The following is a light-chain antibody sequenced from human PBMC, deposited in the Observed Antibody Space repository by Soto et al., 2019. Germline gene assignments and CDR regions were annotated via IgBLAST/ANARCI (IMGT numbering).Light chain of an antibody. J-gene: IGKJ1*01. CDR3: HQHNDCPRT. V-gene: IGKV3-15*01. Sequence: EIVMTQSPATLSVFPGERATLSCSASQSVSTNLAWYQQKPGQSPRLLIYGASTRAAGVSARFSGSGSETEFTLTISSLQSEDCAIYYCHQHNDCPRTFGQGTKVEI. CDR2: GAS. CDR1: QSVSTN.